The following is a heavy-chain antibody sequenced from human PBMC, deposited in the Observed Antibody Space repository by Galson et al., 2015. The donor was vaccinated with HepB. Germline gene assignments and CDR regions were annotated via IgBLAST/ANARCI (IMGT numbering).Heavy chain of an antibody. CDR2: TYYRSKWYN. CDR3: ARTPYFVDIVATVPYYFDY. J-gene: IGHJ4*02. Sequence: CAISGDSVSSNSAAWNWIRQSPSRGLEWLGRTYYRSKWYNDYAVSVKSRITINPDTSKNQFSLQLNSVTPEDTAVYYCARTPYFVDIVATVPYYFDYWGQGTLVTVSS. CDR1: GDSVSSNSAA. D-gene: IGHD5-12*01. V-gene: IGHV6-1*01.